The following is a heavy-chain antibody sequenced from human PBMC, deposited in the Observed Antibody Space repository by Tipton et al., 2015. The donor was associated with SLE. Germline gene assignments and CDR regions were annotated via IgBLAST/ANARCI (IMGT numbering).Heavy chain of an antibody. J-gene: IGHJ4*02. Sequence: TLSLTCAVSGYSISSGYYWGWIRQPPGKGLEWIGRIYTSGSTNYNPSLKSRVTMSVDTSKNQFSLKLSSVTAADTAVYYCARAGLEGATTPYYFDYWGQGTLVTVSS. CDR2: IYTSGST. D-gene: IGHD1-26*01. CDR3: ARAGLEGATTPYYFDY. V-gene: IGHV4-38-2*01. CDR1: GYSISSGYY.